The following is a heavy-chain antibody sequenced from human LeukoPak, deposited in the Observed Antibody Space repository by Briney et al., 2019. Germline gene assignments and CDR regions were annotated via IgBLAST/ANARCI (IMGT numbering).Heavy chain of an antibody. V-gene: IGHV4-61*08. Sequence: SETLSLTCAVSGGSISSGGYSWSWIRQPPGKGLEWIGYIYTSGSTNYNPSLKSRVTISVDTSKNQFSLKLSSVTAADTAVYYCARQSGSDWFDPWGQGTLVTVSS. CDR3: ARQSGSDWFDP. J-gene: IGHJ5*02. CDR2: IYTSGST. CDR1: GGSISSGGYS.